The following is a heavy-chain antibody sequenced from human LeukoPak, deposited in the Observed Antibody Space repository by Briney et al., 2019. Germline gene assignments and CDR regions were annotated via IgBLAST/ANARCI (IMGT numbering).Heavy chain of an antibody. D-gene: IGHD6-19*01. V-gene: IGHV3-48*03. J-gene: IGHJ2*01. CDR3: VRRGGSGWHWYFDL. CDR2: IGSISRSTI. CDR1: GLTFSNYE. Sequence: GGSLRLSCAASGLTFSNYEMNWVRQAPGKELDWISHIGSISRSTISYAVSVKGRSTISRDNTKDSLFVQMNSVRVEDTAIYYCVRRGGSGWHWYFDLWGRGSLVTVSS.